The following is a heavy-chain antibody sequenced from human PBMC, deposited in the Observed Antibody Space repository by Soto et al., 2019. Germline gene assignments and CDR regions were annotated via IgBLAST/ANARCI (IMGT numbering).Heavy chain of an antibody. CDR1: GYSFTIYW. Sequence: GESLKISCKASGYSFTIYWIGWVRQMPGKGLEWMGSIYPGDSDTKYSPPFQGQVTISADKSIDTTYLQWSSLKASDSAMYYCARLGYFDGSSQFAPWGQGTLVTVSS. V-gene: IGHV5-51*01. CDR3: ARLGYFDGSSQFAP. CDR2: IYPGDSDT. J-gene: IGHJ5*02. D-gene: IGHD3-9*01.